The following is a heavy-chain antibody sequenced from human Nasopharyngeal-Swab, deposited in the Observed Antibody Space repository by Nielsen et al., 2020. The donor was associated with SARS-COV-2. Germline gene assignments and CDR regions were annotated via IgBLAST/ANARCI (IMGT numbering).Heavy chain of an antibody. V-gene: IGHV4-59*11. CDR1: GGSIRSHY. CDR3: ARGRYGDYGVDYYYYMDV. CDR2: SSYIGSS. D-gene: IGHD4-17*01. J-gene: IGHJ6*03. Sequence: SETLSLTCTASGGSIRSHYWSWVRQPPGKGLEWIGYSSYIGSSNYKPSLKSRVTISVDTSKNQFSLKLRFVTAADTAVYYCARGRYGDYGVDYYYYMDVWGKGTTVTVSS.